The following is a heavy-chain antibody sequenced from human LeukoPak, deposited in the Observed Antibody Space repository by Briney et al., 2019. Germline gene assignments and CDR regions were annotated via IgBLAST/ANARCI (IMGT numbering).Heavy chain of an antibody. J-gene: IGHJ6*02. CDR1: GFTFSSYA. D-gene: IGHD2-2*01. CDR2: ISYDGSNK. V-gene: IGHV3-30*04. Sequence: PGGSLRLSCAASGFTFSSYAMHWVRQAPGKGLEWVAVISYDGSNKYYADSVKGRFTISRDNSKNTLYLQMNSLRAEDTAVYYCVRDEAVPAAMGYYYYYGMDVWGQGTTVTVSS. CDR3: VRDEAVPAAMGYYYYYGMDV.